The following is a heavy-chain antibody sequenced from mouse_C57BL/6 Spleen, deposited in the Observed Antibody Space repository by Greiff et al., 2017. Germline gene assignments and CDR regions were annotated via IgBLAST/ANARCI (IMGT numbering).Heavy chain of an antibody. CDR2: IYPGDGDT. CDR1: GYAFSSYW. CDR3: ARSGGNYDMDY. J-gene: IGHJ4*01. D-gene: IGHD2-14*01. Sequence: VKLQESGAELVKPGASVKISCKASGYAFSSYWMNWVKQRPGKGLEWIGQIYPGDGDTNYNGKFKGKATLTADKSSSTAYMQLSSLTSEDSAVYFCARSGGNYDMDYWGQGTSVTVSS. V-gene: IGHV1-80*01.